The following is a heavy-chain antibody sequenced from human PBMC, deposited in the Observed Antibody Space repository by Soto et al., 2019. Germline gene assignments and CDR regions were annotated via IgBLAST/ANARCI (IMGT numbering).Heavy chain of an antibody. D-gene: IGHD3-3*01. V-gene: IGHV3-7*01. J-gene: IGHJ2*01. CDR3: AITSGGDFWSDPQPAYWYFDL. CDR1: GFTFSSYW. Sequence: EVQLVESGGGLVQPGGSLRLSCAASGFTFSSYWMSWVRQAPGKGLEWVANIKQDGSEKYYVDSVKGRFTISRDNAKNSLYLQMNCLRAVDRAVYYCAITSGGDFWSDPQPAYWYFDLWGRGNLVTVSS. CDR2: IKQDGSEK.